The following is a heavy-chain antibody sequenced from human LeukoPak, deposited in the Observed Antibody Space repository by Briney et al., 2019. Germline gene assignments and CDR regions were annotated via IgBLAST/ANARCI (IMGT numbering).Heavy chain of an antibody. CDR3: ARGRIVVVVAADFDY. CDR2: ISSSSSYI. J-gene: IGHJ4*02. CDR1: GFTFSSYS. D-gene: IGHD2-15*01. V-gene: IGHV3-21*01. Sequence: GESLRLSCAASGFTFSSYSMNWVRQAPGKGLEWVSSISSSSSYIYYADSVKGRFTISRDNAKNSLYLQMNSLRAEDTAVYYYARGRIVVVVAADFDYWGQGTLVTVSS.